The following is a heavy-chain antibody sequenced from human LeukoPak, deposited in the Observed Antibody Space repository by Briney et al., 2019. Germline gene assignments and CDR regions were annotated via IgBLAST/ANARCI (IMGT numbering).Heavy chain of an antibody. D-gene: IGHD3-10*01. V-gene: IGHV4-38-2*02. CDR1: GQSIRSGYY. CDR3: ARGGIRGGVDNWFDP. Sequence: SETLSLTCSVSGQSIRSGYYWGWIRQSPGKGLEWIGSVYQTGATDNNPPLKSRVTILVDTSKNQFSLRLTSVTAADTAVYYCARGGIRGGVDNWFDPWGQGTLVTVSS. J-gene: IGHJ5*02. CDR2: VYQTGAT.